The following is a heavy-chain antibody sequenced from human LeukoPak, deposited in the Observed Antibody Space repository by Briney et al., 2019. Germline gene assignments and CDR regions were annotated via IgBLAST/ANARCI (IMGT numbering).Heavy chain of an antibody. D-gene: IGHD5-12*01. CDR2: IYSGGST. CDR1: GLTVSSKE. CDR3: ATLARYAFDI. Sequence: GGSLRLSCAASGLTVSSKEVSWVRQAPGKGLEWVSVIYSGGSTYYADSVKGRFTISRDNSKNTLYLQMNSLRAEDTAAYYCATLARYAFDIWVQGTMVTVSS. J-gene: IGHJ3*02. V-gene: IGHV3-53*01.